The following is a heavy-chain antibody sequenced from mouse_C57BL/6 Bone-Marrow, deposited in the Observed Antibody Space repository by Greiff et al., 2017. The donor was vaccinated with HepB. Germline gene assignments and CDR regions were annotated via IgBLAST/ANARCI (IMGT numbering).Heavy chain of an antibody. CDR1: GYTFTSYW. V-gene: IGHV1-5*01. J-gene: IGHJ3*01. CDR2: IYPGNSDT. CDR3: TIYYDYDAWFAY. Sequence: VQLQQSGTVLARPGASVKMSCKTSGYTFTSYWMHWVKQRPGQGLEWIGAIYPGNSDTSYNQKFKGKAKLTAVTSASTAYMELSSLTNEDSAVYYCTIYYDYDAWFAYWGQGTLVTVSA. D-gene: IGHD2-4*01.